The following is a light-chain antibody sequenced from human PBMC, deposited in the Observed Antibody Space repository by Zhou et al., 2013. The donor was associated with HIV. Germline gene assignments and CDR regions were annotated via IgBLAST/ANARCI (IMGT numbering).Light chain of an antibody. CDR3: LQDYSYPFA. J-gene: IGKJ4*01. V-gene: IGKV1-6*01. Sequence: AIHMTQSPSSLSASVGDRVTITCRASQGIRNDLGWYQQKPGKAPKLLIYATSSLQSGVPSRFSGSASGTDFTLTISSLQPEDFATYYCLQDYSYPFAFGGGTKVEIK. CDR1: QGIRND. CDR2: ATS.